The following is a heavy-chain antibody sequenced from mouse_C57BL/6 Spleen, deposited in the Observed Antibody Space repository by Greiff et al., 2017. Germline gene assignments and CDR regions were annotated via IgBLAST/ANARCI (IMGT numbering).Heavy chain of an antibody. D-gene: IGHD1-1*01. CDR2: IYWDDDK. CDR1: GFSLSTSGMG. V-gene: IGHV8-12*01. J-gene: IGHJ2*01. CDR3: ARRDYYGGSYVDY. Sequence: ESGPGILQSSQTLSLTCSFSGFSLSTSGMGVSWIRQPSGKGLEWLAHIYWDDDKRYNPSLKSRLTSSKDTSRNQVFLKITSVDTADTATYYCARRDYYGGSYVDYWGQGTTLTVAS.